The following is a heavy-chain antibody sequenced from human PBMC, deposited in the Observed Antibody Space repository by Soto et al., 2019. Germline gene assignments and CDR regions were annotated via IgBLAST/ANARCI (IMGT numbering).Heavy chain of an antibody. V-gene: IGHV3-64D*08. CDR1: GFTFSSYA. J-gene: IGHJ4*02. D-gene: IGHD2-21*02. CDR3: VNLGGQTGGDSYFDY. CDR2: ISSNGGST. Sequence: GGSLRLSCSASGFTFSSYAMHWVRQAPGKGLEYVSAISSNGGSTYYADSVKGRFTISRDNSKNTLYLQMSSLRAEDTAVYYCVNLGGQTGGDSYFDYWGQGTLVTVSS.